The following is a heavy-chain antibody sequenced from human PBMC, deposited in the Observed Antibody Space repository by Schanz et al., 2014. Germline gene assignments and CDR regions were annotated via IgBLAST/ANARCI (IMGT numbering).Heavy chain of an antibody. J-gene: IGHJ4*02. V-gene: IGHV1-18*04. CDR2: ISGYTGDT. CDR3: ARGGYSSGWYDRDIAHFDY. D-gene: IGHD6-19*01. Sequence: QVQLVQSGAEVKKPGASVKVSCKASGYTFTSDSMHWVRQAPGQGPEWIGWISGYTGDTKYAQKFQHRVNMTTDRTTSTVYMELRSLRFDDTAVYYCARGGYSSGWYDRDIAHFDYWGQGTLVTVSS. CDR1: GYTFTSDS.